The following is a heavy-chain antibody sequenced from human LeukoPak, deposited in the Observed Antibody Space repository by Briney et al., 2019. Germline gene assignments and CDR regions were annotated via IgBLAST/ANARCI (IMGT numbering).Heavy chain of an antibody. CDR3: ARFSAVAGTDY. D-gene: IGHD6-19*01. Sequence: GGSLRLSCAASGFTSSSYWMNWVRQAPGKGLVWVSRIASDGSSTTYADSVKGRFSISRDNAKNSLYLQMNSLRAEDTALYHCARFSAVAGTDYWGQGTQVTVSS. CDR1: GFTSSSYW. CDR2: IASDGSST. V-gene: IGHV3-74*01. J-gene: IGHJ4*02.